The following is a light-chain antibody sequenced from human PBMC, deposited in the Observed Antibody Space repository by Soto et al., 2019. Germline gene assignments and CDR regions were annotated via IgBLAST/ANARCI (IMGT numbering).Light chain of an antibody. V-gene: IGLV2-14*03. CDR1: RNDIGDYGF. CDR3: SSYTGSYTYV. J-gene: IGLJ1*01. CDR2: EVS. Sequence: QSVLTQPASVSGSPGQSITISCTGTRNDIGDYGFVSWYQRHPGKVPKLLIFEVSDRPSGVSSRFSGSKSGNTASLTISGLQAEDEAHYYCSSYTGSYTYVFGTGTKVTVL.